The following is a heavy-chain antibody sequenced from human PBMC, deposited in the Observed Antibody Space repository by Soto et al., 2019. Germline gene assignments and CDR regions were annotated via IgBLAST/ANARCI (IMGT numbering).Heavy chain of an antibody. J-gene: IGHJ5*02. Sequence: EVQLVESGGGLVQPGGSLKLSCAASGFTFSGSAMHWVRQASGKGLEWVGRIRSKANSYATAYAASVKGRFTISRDDSKSRAYLHMNSLKTEDTAVYYCTSLITMVRGVTPNWFDPWGQGSLVTVSS. CDR3: TSLITMVRGVTPNWFDP. D-gene: IGHD3-10*01. CDR2: IRSKANSYAT. CDR1: GFTFSGSA. V-gene: IGHV3-73*02.